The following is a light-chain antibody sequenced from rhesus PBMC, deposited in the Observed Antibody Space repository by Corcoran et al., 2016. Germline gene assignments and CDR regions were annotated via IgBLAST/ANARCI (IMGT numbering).Light chain of an antibody. J-gene: IGKJ2*01. CDR1: QSVSSY. CDR3: YQHSSGYS. CDR2: GAS. Sequence: QVILTQSPATLSLSPGERATLSCRASQSVSSYLAWYPQQPGQAPRLLIYGASSRATGIPDRFRGSGSGTDFTLTISSLEPEDVGVYHCYQHSSGYSFGQGTKVEIK. V-gene: IGKV3-10*01.